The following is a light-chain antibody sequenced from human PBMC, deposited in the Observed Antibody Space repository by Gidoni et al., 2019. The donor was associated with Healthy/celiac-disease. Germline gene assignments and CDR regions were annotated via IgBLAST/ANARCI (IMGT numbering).Light chain of an antibody. V-gene: IGLV2-14*01. J-gene: IGLJ1*01. CDR3: SSYTSSSPV. CDR2: DVR. Sequence: QSALTPPPSVSGSPGQSITISCPGTSSDVGGYNYVSWYQQHPGNAPKLSIHDVRIRPSGVYNRFSGSKSGNTASLTISGLQAEDEADYYCSSYTSSSPVFGTGTKVTVL. CDR1: SSDVGGYNY.